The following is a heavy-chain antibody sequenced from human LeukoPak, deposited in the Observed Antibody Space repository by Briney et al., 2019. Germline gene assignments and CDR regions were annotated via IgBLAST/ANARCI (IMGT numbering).Heavy chain of an antibody. J-gene: IGHJ4*02. CDR3: ASLNYDFWSGYSTYFDY. CDR1: GGSISSGGYS. V-gene: IGHV4-30-2*01. D-gene: IGHD3-3*01. CDR2: IYHSGST. Sequence: SETLSLTCAVSGGSISSGGYSWSWIRQPPGKGLEWIGYIYHSGSTYYNPSLKSRVTISVDRSKNQFSLKLSSVTAADTAVYYCASLNYDFWSGYSTYFDYWGQGTLVTVSS.